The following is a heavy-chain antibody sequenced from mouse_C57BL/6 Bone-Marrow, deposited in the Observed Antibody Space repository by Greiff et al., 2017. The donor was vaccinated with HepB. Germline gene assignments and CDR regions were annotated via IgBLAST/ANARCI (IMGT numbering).Heavy chain of an antibody. D-gene: IGHD2-5*01. CDR3: ASRGVYYSNYAWYFDV. CDR2: ISYDGSN. Sequence: VQLKQSGPGLVKPSQSLSLTCSVTGYSITSGYYWNWIRQFPGNKLEWMGYISYDGSNNYNPSLKNRISITRDTSKNQFFLKLNSVTTEDTATYYCASRGVYYSNYAWYFDVWGTGTTVTVSS. V-gene: IGHV3-6*01. CDR1: GYSITSGYY. J-gene: IGHJ1*03.